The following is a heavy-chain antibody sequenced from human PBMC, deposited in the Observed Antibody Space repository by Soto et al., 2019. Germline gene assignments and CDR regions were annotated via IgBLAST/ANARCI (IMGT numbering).Heavy chain of an antibody. Sequence: TGGSLRLSCAASGFTFSSYEMNWVRQAPGKGLEWVSYISSSGSTIYYADSVKGRFTISRDNAKNSLYLQMNSLRAEDTAVYYCARVDYGGFDYWGQGTLVTVSS. V-gene: IGHV3-48*03. D-gene: IGHD4-17*01. CDR1: GFTFSSYE. J-gene: IGHJ4*02. CDR3: ARVDYGGFDY. CDR2: ISSSGSTI.